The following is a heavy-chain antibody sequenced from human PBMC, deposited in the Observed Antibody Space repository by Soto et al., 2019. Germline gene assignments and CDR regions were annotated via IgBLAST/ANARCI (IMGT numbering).Heavy chain of an antibody. CDR1: GFTFQGNA. CDR3: ATVTVRDCYTHCFGF. V-gene: IGHV3-23*01. D-gene: IGHD2-21*02. Sequence: EMYLLESGGDLVQPGGSLRLSCVASGFTFQGNAMGWVLQAPGKGLEWVADLSGSGGYTYYAYSVKGRFTISRDNSKNTVFLQVGSLRAEDTDVYYCATVTVRDCYTHCFGFWGQGTLVTVSS. CDR2: LSGSGGYT. J-gene: IGHJ4*02.